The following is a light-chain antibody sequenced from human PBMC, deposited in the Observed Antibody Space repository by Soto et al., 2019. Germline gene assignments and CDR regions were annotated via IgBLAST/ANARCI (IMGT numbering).Light chain of an antibody. CDR2: GAS. Sequence: EIGLTQSPGTLSLSPGERATLSCRASQSVRSSYLAWYQQKPGQAPRLLMYGASSRATGIPDRFSGSGSGTDFTLTISRLEPEDFAVYYCQQYGSSPRTFGQGTKVEIK. J-gene: IGKJ1*01. CDR1: QSVRSSY. CDR3: QQYGSSPRT. V-gene: IGKV3-20*01.